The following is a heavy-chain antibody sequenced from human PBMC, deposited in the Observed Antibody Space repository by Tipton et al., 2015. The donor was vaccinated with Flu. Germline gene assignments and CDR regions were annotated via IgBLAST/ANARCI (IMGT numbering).Heavy chain of an antibody. CDR3: ARISR. Sequence: SLRLSCAVSGFTVSSTYISWVRQAAGKGLEWVSAIDSGGTTYYADSVKGRFAISRDNSKNMVYLQLNSLRVEDTAVFYCARISRWGQGIPVSVSS. CDR1: GFTVSSTY. CDR2: IDSGGTT. V-gene: IGHV3-66*02. J-gene: IGHJ4*02. D-gene: IGHD3-16*01.